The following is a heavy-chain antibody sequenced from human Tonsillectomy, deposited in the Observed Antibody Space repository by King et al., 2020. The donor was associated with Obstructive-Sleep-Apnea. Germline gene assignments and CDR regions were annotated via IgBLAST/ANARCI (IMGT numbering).Heavy chain of an antibody. CDR2: ISSSSSYI. CDR3: ARGPGWDSGSYYVNY. D-gene: IGHD1-26*01. J-gene: IGHJ4*02. Sequence: VQLVESGGGLVKPGGSLRLSCAASGFTFSSYSMNWVRQAPGKGLEWVSSISSSSSYIYYADSVKGRFTISRDNAKNSLYLQMNSLRAEDTAVYYWARGPGWDSGSYYVNYWGQGTLVTVSS. V-gene: IGHV3-21*01. CDR1: GFTFSSYS.